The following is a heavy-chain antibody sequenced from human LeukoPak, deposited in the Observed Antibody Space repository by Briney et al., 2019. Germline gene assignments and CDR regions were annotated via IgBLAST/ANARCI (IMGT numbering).Heavy chain of an antibody. Sequence: GGSLRLSCAASEFTFSTYGMHWVRQAPGKGLEWVAVISYDGSYKFYADSVKGRFTISRDNAKNSLYLQMNSLRAEDTAVYYCARGQMAGYWGQGTLVTVSS. D-gene: IGHD5-24*01. CDR1: EFTFSTYG. CDR2: ISYDGSYK. CDR3: ARGQMAGY. J-gene: IGHJ4*02. V-gene: IGHV3-30*03.